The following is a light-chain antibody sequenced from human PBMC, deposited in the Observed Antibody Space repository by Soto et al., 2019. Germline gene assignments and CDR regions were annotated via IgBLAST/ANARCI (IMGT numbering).Light chain of an antibody. Sequence: IVLTQSPATLSLSPGERATLSCRASQTVTTHLAWYQHKPGQAPRLLIYDASSRATGIPARFSGSGSGTDFTLTISSLEPEDFAVYYCQQRSNWLTFGGGTKVDIK. CDR3: QQRSNWLT. CDR1: QTVTTH. J-gene: IGKJ4*01. V-gene: IGKV3-11*01. CDR2: DAS.